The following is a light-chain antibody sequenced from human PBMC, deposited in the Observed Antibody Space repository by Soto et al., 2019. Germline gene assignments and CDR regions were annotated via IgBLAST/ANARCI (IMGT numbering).Light chain of an antibody. V-gene: IGKV1-9*01. Sequence: IQMNQSSSFVSASVGDRVTITFVASQGISSYLAWYQQKPGKAPKLLIYAASTLQSGVPSRFSGSGSGTKFTLTIISLQPDDFVTYCCQQYNIYLITFGQGTRLEIK. CDR2: AAS. CDR1: QGISSY. CDR3: QQYNIYLIT. J-gene: IGKJ5*01.